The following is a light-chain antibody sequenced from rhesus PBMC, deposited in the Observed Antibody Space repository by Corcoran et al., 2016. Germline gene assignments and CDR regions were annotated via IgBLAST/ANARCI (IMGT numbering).Light chain of an antibody. V-gene: IGKV1-43*02. Sequence: DIQMTQSPSSLSASVGDRVTITRRASQGISTYLNWYQQKPGKAPKRLIYKASSLESGVPSRFSGSGSGTDFTLPISILQPEDFASYYCLQYNSDPWTFGQGTKVEIK. CDR3: LQYNSDPWT. CDR2: KAS. J-gene: IGKJ1*01. CDR1: QGISTY.